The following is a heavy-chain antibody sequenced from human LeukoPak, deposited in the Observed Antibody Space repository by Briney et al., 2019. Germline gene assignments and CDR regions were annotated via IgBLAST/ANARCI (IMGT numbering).Heavy chain of an antibody. Sequence: PSEALSLTCTVSGGSISSSSYYWGWIRQPPGKGLEWIGSIYYSGSTYYNPSLKSRVTISVDTSKNQFSLKLSSVTAADTAVYYCARDFRGYDFWSGYYSGWFDPWGQGTLVTVSS. V-gene: IGHV4-39*07. J-gene: IGHJ5*02. CDR1: GGSISSSSYY. CDR3: ARDFRGYDFWSGYYSGWFDP. D-gene: IGHD3-3*01. CDR2: IYYSGST.